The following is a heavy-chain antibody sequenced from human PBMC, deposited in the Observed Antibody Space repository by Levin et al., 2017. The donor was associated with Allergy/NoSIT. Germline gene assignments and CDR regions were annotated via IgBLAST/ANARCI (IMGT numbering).Heavy chain of an antibody. CDR3: ARGDGYNSGYDY. CDR1: GGTFSSYA. D-gene: IGHD5-24*01. J-gene: IGHJ4*02. V-gene: IGHV1-69*04. CDR2: IIPILGIA. Sequence: GASVKVSCKASGGTFSSYAISWVRQAPGQGLEWMGRIIPILGIANYAQKFQGRVTITADKSTSTAYMELSSLRSEDTAVYYCARGDGYNSGYDYWGQGTLVTVSS.